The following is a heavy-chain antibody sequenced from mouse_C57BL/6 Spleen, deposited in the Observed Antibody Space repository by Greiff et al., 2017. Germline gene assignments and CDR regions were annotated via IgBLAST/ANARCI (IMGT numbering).Heavy chain of an antibody. V-gene: IGHV2-2*01. CDR3: ARNFLGRGYFDY. CDR2: IWSGGST. CDR1: GFSLTSYG. D-gene: IGHD4-1*01. J-gene: IGHJ2*01. Sequence: QVQLKESGPGLVQPSQSLSITCTVSGFSLTSYGVHWVRQSPGKGLEWLGVIWSGGSTDYNAAFISRLSISKDNSKSQVFFKMNSLQADDTARYYCARNFLGRGYFDYWGQGTTLTVSS.